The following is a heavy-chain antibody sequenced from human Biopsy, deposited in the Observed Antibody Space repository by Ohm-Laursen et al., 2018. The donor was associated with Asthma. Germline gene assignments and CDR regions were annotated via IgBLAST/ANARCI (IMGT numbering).Heavy chain of an antibody. V-gene: IGHV1-46*01. CDR1: GYTFTSYY. Sequence: GASVKVSCKASGYTFTSYYMHWVRQAPGHGLEWMGMINPFGGSSNFAQKFQGRLTMTRDTSTRTVYMELSSLRSEDTAVYYCALSQFDYWGQGTLLTVSS. CDR2: INPFGGSS. CDR3: ALSQFDY. J-gene: IGHJ4*02.